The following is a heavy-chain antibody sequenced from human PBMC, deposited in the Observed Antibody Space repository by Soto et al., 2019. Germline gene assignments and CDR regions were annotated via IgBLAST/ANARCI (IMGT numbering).Heavy chain of an antibody. Sequence: ASVKVSCKAYGYTFTSYAMHWVRQAHGQRLEWTGWINAGNGNTKYSQKFQGRVTITRDTSASTAYMELSSLRSEDTAVYYCAREVPVVVPAAIGYYYYSMDVWGKGTTVTVSS. CDR1: GYTFTSYA. V-gene: IGHV1-3*01. CDR3: AREVPVVVPAAIGYYYYSMDV. J-gene: IGHJ6*03. CDR2: INAGNGNT. D-gene: IGHD2-2*01.